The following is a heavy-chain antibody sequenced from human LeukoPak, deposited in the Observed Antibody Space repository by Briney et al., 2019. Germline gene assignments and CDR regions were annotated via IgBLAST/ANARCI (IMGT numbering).Heavy chain of an antibody. D-gene: IGHD3-22*01. J-gene: IGHJ3*02. CDR3: AQRRNARGVKGSMIVVVTPSPADAFDI. Sequence: SGPTLVKPTQTLTLTCTFSGFSLSTSGVGVGWIRQPPGKALEWLALIYWDDDKRYSPSLKSRLTITKDTSKTQVVLTMTNMDPVDTATYYCAQRRNARGVKGSMIVVVTPSPADAFDIWGQGTMVTVSS. CDR2: IYWDDDK. V-gene: IGHV2-5*02. CDR1: GFSLSTSGVG.